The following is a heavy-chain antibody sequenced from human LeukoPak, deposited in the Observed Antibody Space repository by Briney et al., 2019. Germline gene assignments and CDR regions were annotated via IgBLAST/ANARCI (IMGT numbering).Heavy chain of an antibody. D-gene: IGHD3-22*01. J-gene: IGHJ5*02. CDR3: ARGFHYYDSSGYYFA. Sequence: ASVKVSCKASGYTFTGYYIHWVRQAPGQGLEWMGWINPNSGGTNYAQKFKGRVTMTRDTSISTAYMELSRLRSDDTAVYYCARGFHYYDSSGYYFAWGQGTLVTVSS. CDR1: GYTFTGYY. CDR2: INPNSGGT. V-gene: IGHV1-2*02.